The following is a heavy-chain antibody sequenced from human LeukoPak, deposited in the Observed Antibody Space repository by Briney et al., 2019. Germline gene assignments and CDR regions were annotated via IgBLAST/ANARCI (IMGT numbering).Heavy chain of an antibody. CDR2: ISGSGGST. Sequence: GGSLRLSCAASGFTFSSYAMSWVRQAPGKGLEWVSAISGSGGSTYYADSVKGRFTISRDNSKNTLCLQMNSLRAEDTAVYYCANKYYDILTGYLSCGQGTLVTVSS. D-gene: IGHD3-9*01. V-gene: IGHV3-23*01. J-gene: IGHJ4*02. CDR3: ANKYYDILTGYLS. CDR1: GFTFSSYA.